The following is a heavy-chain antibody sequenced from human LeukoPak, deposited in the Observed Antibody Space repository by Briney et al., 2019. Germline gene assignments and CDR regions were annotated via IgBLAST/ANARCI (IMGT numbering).Heavy chain of an antibody. CDR3: ARDRDCSSTSCYRWFDP. D-gene: IGHD2-2*01. V-gene: IGHV1-18*01. CDR1: GYTFTSYG. Sequence: GASVKVSCKASGYTFTSYGISWVRQAPGQGLEWMGWISAYNGNTNYAQKLQGRVTITTDTSTSTAYMELRSLRSDDTAVYYCARDRDCSSTSCYRWFDPWGQGTLVTVSS. J-gene: IGHJ5*02. CDR2: ISAYNGNT.